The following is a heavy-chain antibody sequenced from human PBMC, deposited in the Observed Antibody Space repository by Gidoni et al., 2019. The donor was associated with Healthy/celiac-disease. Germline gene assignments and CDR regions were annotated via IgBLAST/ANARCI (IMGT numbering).Heavy chain of an antibody. CDR3: VNFDFWSDYYPNDY. CDR2: ISSNGGST. Sequence: EVQLVDSGGGLVQPGGSLRLSCSLSGFTFSSYAMRWVLQAPGKGLEYVSAISSNGGSTYYADYVKGRFSISRGNSKNTLYFQMGSLRAEDAAVYYCVNFDFWSDYYPNDYWGQGTLVTVSS. J-gene: IGHJ4*02. D-gene: IGHD3-3*01. CDR1: GFTFSSYA. V-gene: IGHV3-64D*06.